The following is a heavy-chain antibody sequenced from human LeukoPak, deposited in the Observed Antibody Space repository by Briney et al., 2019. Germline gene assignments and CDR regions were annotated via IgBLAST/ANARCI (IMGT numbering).Heavy chain of an antibody. CDR3: VRDPDALDY. CDR2: IRSSGDII. J-gene: IGHJ4*02. CDR1: GFAISSYS. V-gene: IGHV3-48*02. Sequence: GGSLRLSCAASGFAISSYSMNWVRQAPGKGLEWVSYIRSSGDIIHYADSVKGRFTISRDIAKNSVYLQMNRLRDEDTAVYYCVRDPDALDYWGQGTLVTVSS.